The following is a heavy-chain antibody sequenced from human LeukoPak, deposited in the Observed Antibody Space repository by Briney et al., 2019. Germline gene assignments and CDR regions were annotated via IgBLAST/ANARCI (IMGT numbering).Heavy chain of an antibody. Sequence: GRSLRLSCAASGFTFSSYGMHWVRQAPGKGLEWVAVISYDGSSKYYADSVKGRFTISRDNSKNTLYLQMNSLRAEDTAVYYCAKSDIVVVPAATEGDYYYYGMDVWGQGTTVTVSS. CDR3: AKSDIVVVPAATEGDYYYYGMDV. D-gene: IGHD2-2*01. CDR2: ISYDGSSK. CDR1: GFTFSSYG. J-gene: IGHJ6*02. V-gene: IGHV3-30*18.